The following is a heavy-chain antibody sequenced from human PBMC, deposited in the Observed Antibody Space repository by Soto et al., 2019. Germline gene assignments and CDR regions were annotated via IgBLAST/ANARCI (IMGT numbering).Heavy chain of an antibody. J-gene: IGHJ6*02. Sequence: QVQLVESGGGVVQPGRSLRLSCAASGFTFSSYGMHWVRQAPGKGLEWVAVISYDGSNKYYADSVKGRFTISRDNSKNTLYLQMNSLRAEDTAVYYCAKVPIAADVFDGMDVWGQGTTVTVSS. CDR1: GFTFSSYG. V-gene: IGHV3-30*18. CDR3: AKVPIAADVFDGMDV. CDR2: ISYDGSNK. D-gene: IGHD6-13*01.